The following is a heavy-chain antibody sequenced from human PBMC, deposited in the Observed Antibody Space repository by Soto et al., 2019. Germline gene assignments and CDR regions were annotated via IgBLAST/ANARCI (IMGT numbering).Heavy chain of an antibody. CDR1: GFTFSSYS. V-gene: IGHV3-21*01. D-gene: IGHD3-16*01. CDR2: ISSSSSYI. Sequence: GGSLRLSCAASGFTFSSYSMNWVRQAPGKGLEWVSSISSSSSYIYYADSVKGRFTISRDNAKNSLYLQMNSLRAEDTAVYYCAREPSRPHYYDYIWRPHLPGENTPDRGAGGGFDYWGQGTLVTVSS. CDR3: AREPSRPHYYDYIWRPHLPGENTPDRGAGGGFDY. J-gene: IGHJ4*02.